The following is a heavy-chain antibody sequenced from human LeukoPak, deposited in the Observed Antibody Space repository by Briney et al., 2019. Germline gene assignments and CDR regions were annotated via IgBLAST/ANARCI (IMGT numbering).Heavy chain of an antibody. J-gene: IGHJ6*02. CDR1: GFTFSSYG. CDR2: ISYDGSNK. Sequence: GGSLRLSCAASGFTFSSYGMHWVRQAPGKGLEWVAVISYDGSNKYYADSVKGRFTISRDNSKNTLYLQMNSLRAEDTAVYYCARVIGTHFDGMDVWGQGTTVTVSS. V-gene: IGHV3-30*03. CDR3: ARVIGTHFDGMDV. D-gene: IGHD1-20*01.